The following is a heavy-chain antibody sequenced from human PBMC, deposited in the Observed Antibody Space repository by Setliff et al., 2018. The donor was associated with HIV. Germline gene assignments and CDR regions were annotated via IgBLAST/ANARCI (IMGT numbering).Heavy chain of an antibody. J-gene: IGHJ4*02. CDR2: INTDGSDT. D-gene: IGHD3-10*01. CDR3: ARDSRFGELSDYFFDS. CDR1: GFTFSSYW. Sequence: LRLSCAASGFTFSSYWVHWVRQTPGKGLMWVSRINTDGSDTSYADAVKGRFTISRDNAQDTLYLQMNSLRAEDTAMYYCARDSRFGELSDYFFDSWGQGRLFTVSS. V-gene: IGHV3-74*01.